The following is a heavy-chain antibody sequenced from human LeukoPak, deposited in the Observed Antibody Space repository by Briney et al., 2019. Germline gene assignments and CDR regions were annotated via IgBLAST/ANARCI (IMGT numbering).Heavy chain of an antibody. CDR3: ARRGRYCSSTSCPLDY. CDR1: GYSFTNYW. Sequence: GESLKISCKGSGYSFTNYWIGWVRQMPGKGLEWMGIIYPGDSDTRYSPSFQGQVTISADKSISTAYLQWSSLKASDTAMYYCARRGRYCSSTSCPLDYWGQGTLVTVSS. J-gene: IGHJ4*02. D-gene: IGHD2-2*01. CDR2: IYPGDSDT. V-gene: IGHV5-51*01.